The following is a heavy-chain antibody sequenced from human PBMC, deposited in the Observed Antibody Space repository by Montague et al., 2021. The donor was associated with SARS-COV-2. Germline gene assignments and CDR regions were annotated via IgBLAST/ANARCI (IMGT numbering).Heavy chain of an antibody. J-gene: IGHJ6*02. D-gene: IGHD4-17*01. CDR3: ARALPVTTFFYSYYGMDV. Sequence: SETLSLTCAVYGGSFSGYYWSWIRQPPGKGLEWIGEFNHSGSTNYNPSLKSRVTISVDTSKKQFSLKLSSVTAADTAVYYCARALPVTTFFYSYYGMDVWGQGTTVTVSS. CDR2: FNHSGST. CDR1: GGSFSGYY. V-gene: IGHV4-34*01.